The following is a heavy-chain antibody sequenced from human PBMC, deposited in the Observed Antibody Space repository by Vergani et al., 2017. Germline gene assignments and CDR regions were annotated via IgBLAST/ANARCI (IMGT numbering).Heavy chain of an antibody. CDR3: ASDTPEKWELLLDY. CDR1: GGTFSSYA. V-gene: IGHV1-69*01. D-gene: IGHD1-26*01. J-gene: IGHJ4*02. CDR2: IIPIFGTA. Sequence: QVQLVQSGAEVKKPGSSVKVSCKASGGTFSSYAISWVRQAPGQGLEWMGGIIPIFGTANYAQKFQGRVTITADESTSTAYMERSSLRAEDTAVYYCASDTPEKWELLLDYWGQGTLVTVSS.